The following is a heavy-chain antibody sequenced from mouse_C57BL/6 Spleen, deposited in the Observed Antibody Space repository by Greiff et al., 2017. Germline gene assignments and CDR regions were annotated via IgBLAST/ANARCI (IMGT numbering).Heavy chain of an antibody. CDR2: IWSGGST. V-gene: IGHV2-2*01. CDR1: GFSLTSYG. D-gene: IGHD2-3*01. Sequence: QVQLQQSGPGLVQPSQSLSITCTVSGFSLTSYGVHWVRQSPGKGLEWLGVIWSGGSTDYNAAFISRLSISKDNSKSQVFFKMNSLQADDTAIYYCARGSYDGYPYDAMDYWGQGTSVTVSS. CDR3: ARGSYDGYPYDAMDY. J-gene: IGHJ4*01.